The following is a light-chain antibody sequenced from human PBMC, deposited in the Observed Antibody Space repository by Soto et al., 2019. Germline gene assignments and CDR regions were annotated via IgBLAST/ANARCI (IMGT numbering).Light chain of an antibody. CDR1: QSLAYIDGNTY. V-gene: IGKV2-30*01. J-gene: IGKJ2*01. CDR2: QVS. Sequence: DVVMTQSPLSLPVTLGQPASISCRSSQSLAYIDGNTYLNWFHQRPGQSPRRLIYQVSNRDSGVPDRFSSRGSGTDFTLKISRVEADDVGVYYFMQGTHWPPYTFGQGTKLEIK. CDR3: MQGTHWPPYT.